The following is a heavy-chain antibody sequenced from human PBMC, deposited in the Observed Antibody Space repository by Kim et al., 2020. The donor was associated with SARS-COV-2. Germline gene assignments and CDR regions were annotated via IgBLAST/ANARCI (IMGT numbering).Heavy chain of an antibody. D-gene: IGHD6-13*01. J-gene: IGHJ1*01. V-gene: IGHV4-59*09. CDR3: ARGIAAAGTRYFQH. Sequence: NPSRKSRVTISVDTSRNQFSPKQSSVTAAGTAVYYCARGIAAAGTRYFQHWGQGTLVTVSS.